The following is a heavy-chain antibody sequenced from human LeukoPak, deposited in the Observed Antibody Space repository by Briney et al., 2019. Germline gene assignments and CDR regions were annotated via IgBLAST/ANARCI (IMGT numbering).Heavy chain of an antibody. CDR1: GGSIRTYY. CDR3: ARGGIAAAGTRRLFDP. D-gene: IGHD6-13*01. V-gene: IGHV4-59*01. J-gene: IGHJ5*01. Sequence: SETLSLTCTVSGGSIRTYYWSWIRQPPGKGLEWIGFIYYSGSTKYNPSLKSRVTISVDTSKNQFSLKLTSVTAADTAVYYCARGGIAAAGTRRLFDPWGQGTLVTVSS. CDR2: IYYSGST.